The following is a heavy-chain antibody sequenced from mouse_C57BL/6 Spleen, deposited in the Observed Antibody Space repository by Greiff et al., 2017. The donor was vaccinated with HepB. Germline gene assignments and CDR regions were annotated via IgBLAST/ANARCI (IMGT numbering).Heavy chain of an antibody. CDR3: AIKGSSGYGSYYFDY. D-gene: IGHD3-2*02. CDR1: GYTFTDYY. Sequence: EVQLQQSGPVLVKPGASVKMSCKASGYTFTDYYMNWVKQSHGKSLEWIGVINPYNGGTSYNQKFKGKATLTVDKSSSTAYMELNSLTSEDSAVYYCAIKGSSGYGSYYFDYWGQGTTLTVSS. J-gene: IGHJ2*01. CDR2: INPYNGGT. V-gene: IGHV1-19*01.